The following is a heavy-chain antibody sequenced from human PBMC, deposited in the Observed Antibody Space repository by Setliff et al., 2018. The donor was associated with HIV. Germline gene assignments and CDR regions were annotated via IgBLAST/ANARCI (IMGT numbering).Heavy chain of an antibody. J-gene: IGHJ4*02. D-gene: IGHD3-3*01. CDR3: VKGSGFDLWSGYPDS. Sequence: LRLSCAASGFMFDDYAMHWVRQVPGKGLEWVSVISWDGRNIYYADSVKGRFTISRDNNKKSLYLQMNSLRTDDAALYYCVKGSGFDLWSGYPDSWGQGSLVTVSS. CDR2: ISWDGRNI. V-gene: IGHV3-43*01. CDR1: GFMFDDYA.